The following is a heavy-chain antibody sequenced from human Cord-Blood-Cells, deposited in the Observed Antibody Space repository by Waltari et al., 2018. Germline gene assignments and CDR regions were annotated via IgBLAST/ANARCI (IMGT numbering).Heavy chain of an antibody. CDR1: GGSISSSSYY. D-gene: IGHD1-20*01. Sequence: QLQLQESGPGLVKPSETLSLTCTVSGGSISSSSYYWGWIRPPPGKGLAWIGSIYYSGSTYDNPSLKSRVNISVDTSKNQFSLKLSSVTAADTVVYYCARHGITDGRFDYWGQGTLVTVSS. J-gene: IGHJ4*02. V-gene: IGHV4-39*07. CDR2: IYYSGST. CDR3: ARHGITDGRFDY.